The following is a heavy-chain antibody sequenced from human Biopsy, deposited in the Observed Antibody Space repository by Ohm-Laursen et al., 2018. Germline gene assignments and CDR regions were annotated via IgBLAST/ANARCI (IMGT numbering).Heavy chain of an antibody. V-gene: IGHV1-69*04. CDR1: GDTFSRSA. J-gene: IGHJ6*02. CDR3: ARGGSGSGYYGMDV. D-gene: IGHD3-10*01. Sequence: SVKASCKASGDTFSRSAFFWVRQAPGPGLVYLGRIIPIVGITNHAQTFQGRITLPADKSTFMVYMELSRLRSNDTAIYYCARGGSGSGYYGMDVWGQGATVSVSS. CDR2: IIPIVGIT.